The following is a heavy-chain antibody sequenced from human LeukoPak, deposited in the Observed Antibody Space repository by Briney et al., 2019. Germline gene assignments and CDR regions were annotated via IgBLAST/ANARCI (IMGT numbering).Heavy chain of an antibody. J-gene: IGHJ4*02. V-gene: IGHV4-61*02. Sequence: SETLSLTCTVSGDSISSGSHYWSWIRQPAGKGLEWIGRIYTSGSTKYNPSLTSRVTISVDVSKNQFSLKLSSVTAADTAVYYCASNLYYYDSSGYEGYFDYWGQGTLVTVSS. CDR2: IYTSGST. CDR3: ASNLYYYDSSGYEGYFDY. D-gene: IGHD3-22*01. CDR1: GDSISSGSHY.